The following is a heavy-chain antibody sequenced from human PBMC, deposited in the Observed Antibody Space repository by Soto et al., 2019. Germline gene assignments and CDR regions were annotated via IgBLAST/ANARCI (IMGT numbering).Heavy chain of an antibody. CDR1: GFAFSDSA. CDR3: TRHRIIWANHMTAAVSNDGFDI. D-gene: IGHD2-21*02. V-gene: IGHV3-73*01. Sequence: EVQLVESGGGFVQPGGALKLSCVASGFAFSDSAIHWVRQSSGKGLEWVGRIKDKGNNYAIAYAASVTGRFTVSRDDSKNTAYLQINSLKIEDTAIYFCTRHRIIWANHMTAAVSNDGFDIWGQGTMVTVSS. J-gene: IGHJ3*02. CDR2: IKDKGNNYAI.